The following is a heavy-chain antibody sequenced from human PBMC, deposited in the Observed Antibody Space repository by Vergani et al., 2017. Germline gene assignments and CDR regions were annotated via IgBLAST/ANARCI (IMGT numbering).Heavy chain of an antibody. CDR2: IYSGGST. J-gene: IGHJ4*02. D-gene: IGHD3-16*02. CDR1: GFTVSSNY. V-gene: IGHV3-66*02. Sequence: EVQLLESGGGLVQPGGSLRLSCAASGFTVSSNYMSWVRQAPGKGLEWVSVIYSGGSTYYADSVKGRFTISRDNSKNTLYLQMNSLRAEDTAVYYCARDHPYDYIWGSYRYSFDYWGQGTLVTVSS. CDR3: ARDHPYDYIWGSYRYSFDY.